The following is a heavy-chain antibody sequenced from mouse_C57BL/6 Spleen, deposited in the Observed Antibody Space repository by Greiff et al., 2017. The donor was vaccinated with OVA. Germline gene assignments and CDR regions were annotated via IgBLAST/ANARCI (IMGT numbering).Heavy chain of an antibody. Sequence: QVQLKQPGTELVKPGASVKLSCKASGYTFTSYWMHWVKQRPGQGLEWIGNINPSNGGTNYNEKFKSKATLTVDKSSSTAYMQLSSLTSEDSAVYYCARYGSSSRYFDVWGTGTTVTVSS. CDR3: ARYGSSSRYFDV. D-gene: IGHD1-1*01. J-gene: IGHJ1*03. V-gene: IGHV1-53*01. CDR2: INPSNGGT. CDR1: GYTFTSYW.